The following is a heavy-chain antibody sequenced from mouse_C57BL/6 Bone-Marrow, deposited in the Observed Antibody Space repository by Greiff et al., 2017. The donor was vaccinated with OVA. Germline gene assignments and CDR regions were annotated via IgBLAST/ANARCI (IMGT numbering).Heavy chain of an antibody. J-gene: IGHJ4*01. CDR1: GFSFHTYA. Sequence: EVKLMESGGGLVQPNGSLKLSCAASGFSFHTYAMHWVRPAPGKGLEWVARIRSKSNNYATYYADSVKDRFTISRDDSESMLYLQMNNLKTEDTAMYNCVRHHGQLRPSEAMDYWGQGTSVTVSS. CDR3: VRHHGQLRPSEAMDY. CDR2: IRSKSNNYAT. V-gene: IGHV10-1*01. D-gene: IGHD3-2*02.